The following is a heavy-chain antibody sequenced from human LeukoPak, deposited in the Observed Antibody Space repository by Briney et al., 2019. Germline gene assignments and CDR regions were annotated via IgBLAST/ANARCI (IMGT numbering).Heavy chain of an antibody. V-gene: IGHV3-11*01. D-gene: IGHD3-10*01. J-gene: IGHJ4*02. CDR2: ISSSGSTI. CDR3: ARKSGLLLWFGEFDY. Sequence: GGSLRLSCAASGFTFSDYYMSWIRQAPGRGLEWVSYISSSGSTIYYADSVKGRFTISRDNAKNSLYLQMNSLRAEDTAVYYCARKSGLLLWFGEFDYWGQGTLVTVSS. CDR1: GFTFSDYY.